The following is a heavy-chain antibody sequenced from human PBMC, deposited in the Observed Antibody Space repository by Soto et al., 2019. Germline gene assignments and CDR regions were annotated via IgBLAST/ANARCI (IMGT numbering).Heavy chain of an antibody. CDR2: INPNNGVT. CDR1: GYTFTGYY. CDR3: ARVCSYSSSWLKGWFDP. J-gene: IGHJ5*02. V-gene: IGHV1-2*02. D-gene: IGHD2-2*01. Sequence: GASVKVSGNASGYTFTGYYIHWVRQAPGQGLEWMGLINPNNGVTKFAQRLQGRVTMTRDTSISTAYMHLSSLRSDDTAVYYWARVCSYSSSWLKGWFDPWGQRTLITVS.